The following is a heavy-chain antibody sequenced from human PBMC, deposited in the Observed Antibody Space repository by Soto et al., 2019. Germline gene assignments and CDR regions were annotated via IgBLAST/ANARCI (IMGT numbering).Heavy chain of an antibody. J-gene: IGHJ6*02. CDR3: AKLGPMRNYYYYYGMDV. CDR2: ISGSGGST. D-gene: IGHD7-27*01. CDR1: GFTFSSYA. Sequence: EVQLLESGGGLVQPGGSLRLSCAASGFTFSSYAMSWVRQAPGKGLEWVSAISGSGGSTYYADSVKGRFTISRDNSKNKLYRQINSLRAEDTAVYYCAKLGPMRNYYYYYGMDVWGQGTTVTVSS. V-gene: IGHV3-23*01.